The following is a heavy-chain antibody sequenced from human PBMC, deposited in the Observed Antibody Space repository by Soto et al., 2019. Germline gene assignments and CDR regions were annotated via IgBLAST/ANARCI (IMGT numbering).Heavy chain of an antibody. J-gene: IGHJ6*02. CDR3: ATSGQRDYYYYGMDV. D-gene: IGHD6-25*01. CDR1: GYTLTELS. V-gene: IGHV1-24*01. CDR2: FDPEDGET. Sequence: GGPVKVSCKVSGYTLTELSMHWVRRAPGKGLEWMGGFDPEDGETIYAQKFQGRVTMTEDTSTDTAYMELSSLRSEDTAVYYCATSGQRDYYYYGMDVWGQGTTVTVSS.